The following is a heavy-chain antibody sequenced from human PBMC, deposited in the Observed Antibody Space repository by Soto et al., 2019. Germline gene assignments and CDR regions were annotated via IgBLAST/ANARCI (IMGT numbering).Heavy chain of an antibody. CDR2: IIPMLGVR. D-gene: IGHD2-2*01. J-gene: IGHJ3*02. CDR1: GGTFSTYS. CDR3: TIGSWSGEVFDI. Sequence: QVQLVQSGAEVKKPGSSVKVSCKDSGGTFSTYSMFWVRQAPGQGLEWMGRIIPMLGVRNYAQRFQDRVTITADKTTATVHMELSSLRSEDTALYYFTIGSWSGEVFDIWGQGTMVTVSS. V-gene: IGHV1-69*02.